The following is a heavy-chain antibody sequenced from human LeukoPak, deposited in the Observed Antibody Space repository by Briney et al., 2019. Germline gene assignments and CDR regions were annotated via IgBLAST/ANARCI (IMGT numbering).Heavy chain of an antibody. D-gene: IGHD3-10*01. CDR2: ISGSGGST. J-gene: IGHJ6*03. V-gene: IGHV3-23*01. Sequence: PGGSLRLSCAASGFTFSSYEMNWVRQAPGKGLEWVSAISGSGGSTYYADSVKGRFTISRDNSKNTLYVQMNSLRAEDTAVYYCAKGGSGSSSSRVVFNYYYMGVWGKGTTVTVSS. CDR1: GFTFSSYE. CDR3: AKGGSGSSSSRVVFNYYYMGV.